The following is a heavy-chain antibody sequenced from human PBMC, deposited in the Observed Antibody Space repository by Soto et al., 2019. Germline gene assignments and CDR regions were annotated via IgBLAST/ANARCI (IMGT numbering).Heavy chain of an antibody. CDR1: GFTFSSYA. Sequence: PGGSLRLSCAASGFTFSSYAMHWVRQAPGKGLEWVAVISYDGSNKYYADSVKGRFTISRDNSKNTLYLQMNSLRAEDTAVYYCARVRVLYGSEAQDYDGMDVWGQGTTVTVSS. J-gene: IGHJ6*02. CDR2: ISYDGSNK. D-gene: IGHD3-10*01. V-gene: IGHV3-30-3*01. CDR3: ARVRVLYGSEAQDYDGMDV.